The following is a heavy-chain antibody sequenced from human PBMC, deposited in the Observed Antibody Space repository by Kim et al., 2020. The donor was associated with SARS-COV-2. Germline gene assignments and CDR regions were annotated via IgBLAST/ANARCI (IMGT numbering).Heavy chain of an antibody. V-gene: IGHV4-31*03. Sequence: SETLSLTCTVSGGSISSGGYYWSWIRQHPGKGLEWLGYIYYSGSTYYNPSLKSRVTISVDTSKNQFSLKLSSVTAADTAVYYCATGVEMATIFDYWGQGTLVTVSS. CDR3: ATGVEMATIFDY. CDR1: GGSISSGGYY. CDR2: IYYSGST. J-gene: IGHJ4*02. D-gene: IGHD5-12*01.